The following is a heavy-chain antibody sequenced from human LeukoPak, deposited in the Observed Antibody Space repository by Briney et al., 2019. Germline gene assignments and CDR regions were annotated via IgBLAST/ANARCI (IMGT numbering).Heavy chain of an antibody. CDR1: GFTFSSYA. Sequence: GGSLRLSCAASGFTFSSYAMSWVRQAPGKRLEWVSAISGGGGTTYYADSVEGRFTISRDNSKNTLYLQMDSLRAEDTAVYYCARGLFNYDNSGLNYWGQGTLVTVTS. CDR3: ARGLFNYDNSGLNY. D-gene: IGHD3-22*01. CDR2: ISGGGGTT. V-gene: IGHV3-23*01. J-gene: IGHJ4*02.